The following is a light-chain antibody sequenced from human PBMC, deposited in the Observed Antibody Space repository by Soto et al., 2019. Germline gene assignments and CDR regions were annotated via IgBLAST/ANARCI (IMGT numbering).Light chain of an antibody. Sequence: QSVLTQAPSISGAPGQRVTISCTGSSSNIGAGYDVHWFQQFPGTAPRLLIHGNNNRPSGVPDRFSGSESGTSASLAIAGLQAGDEAIYYCQSFDSDLSAVGFGTGTKGTVL. CDR3: QSFDSDLSAVG. V-gene: IGLV1-40*01. J-gene: IGLJ1*01. CDR1: SSNIGAGYD. CDR2: GNN.